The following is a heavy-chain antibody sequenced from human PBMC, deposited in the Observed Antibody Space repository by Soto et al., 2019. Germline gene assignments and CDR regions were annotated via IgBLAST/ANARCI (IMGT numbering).Heavy chain of an antibody. Sequence: ASVKVSCKASGYSFSSYAISWVRQAPGQGLEWMGWINVYNGHTNYAPTVQGRVAMTTDISTRTAFMDLRSLRSDDTAFYYCARHPSFVVGLGGMDVRGKGTTVTVSS. D-gene: IGHD1-26*01. CDR3: ARHPSFVVGLGGMDV. CDR2: INVYNGHT. J-gene: IGHJ6*04. CDR1: GYSFSSYA. V-gene: IGHV1-18*04.